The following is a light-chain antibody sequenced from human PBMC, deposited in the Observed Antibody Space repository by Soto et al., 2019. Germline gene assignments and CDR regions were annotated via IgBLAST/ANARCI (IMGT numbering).Light chain of an antibody. J-gene: IGKJ1*01. Sequence: EIVLTQSPGTLSLSPGERATLSCRASQGVSSKYLAWYQQKPGQAPRLLIYGASTRATGIPDKFSGSGSGTDFTLTINRLEPEDFAVYYCQQYGTSPRTFGQGTKVDIK. CDR1: QGVSSKY. CDR2: GAS. V-gene: IGKV3-20*01. CDR3: QQYGTSPRT.